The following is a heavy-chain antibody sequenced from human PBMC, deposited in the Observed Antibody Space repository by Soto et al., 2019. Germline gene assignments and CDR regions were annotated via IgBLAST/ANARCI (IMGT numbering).Heavy chain of an antibody. J-gene: IGHJ6*02. Sequence: GGSLRLSCAASGFTFSSYAMSWVRQAPGKGLEWVSAISGSGGSTYYADSVKGRFTISRDNSKSTLYLQMNSLRAEDTAVYYCAKDRPWGYVDTAMVLHYYYYGMDVWGQGTTVTVSS. CDR3: AKDRPWGYVDTAMVLHYYYYGMDV. CDR2: ISGSGGST. D-gene: IGHD5-18*01. V-gene: IGHV3-23*01. CDR1: GFTFSSYA.